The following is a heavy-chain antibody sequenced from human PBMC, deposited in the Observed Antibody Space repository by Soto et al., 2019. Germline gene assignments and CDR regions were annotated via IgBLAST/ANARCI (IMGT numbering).Heavy chain of an antibody. J-gene: IGHJ6*02. CDR2: IWYDGSNK. Sequence: LRLSCAASGFTFSSYGMHWVRQAPGKGLEWVAVIWYDGSNKYYADSVKGRFTISRDNSKNTLYLQMNSLRAEDTAVYYCARDKGNYYDSSGYYYRNYYYGMDVWGQGTTVTVSS. D-gene: IGHD3-22*01. CDR1: GFTFSSYG. V-gene: IGHV3-33*01. CDR3: ARDKGNYYDSSGYYYRNYYYGMDV.